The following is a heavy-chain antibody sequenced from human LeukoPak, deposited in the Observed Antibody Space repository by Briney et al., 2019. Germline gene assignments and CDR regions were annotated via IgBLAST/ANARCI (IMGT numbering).Heavy chain of an antibody. J-gene: IGHJ5*02. D-gene: IGHD6-13*01. CDR3: AKAKIVAAVHWFDP. V-gene: IGHV3-23*01. Sequence: GGSLRLSCAASGFTVSSNYMSWVRQAPGKGLEWVSAISGSGGSTYYADSVKGRFTISRDNSKNTLYLQKNSLRAEDAAIYYCAKAKIVAAVHWFDPWGQGTLVTVSS. CDR2: ISGSGGST. CDR1: GFTVSSNY.